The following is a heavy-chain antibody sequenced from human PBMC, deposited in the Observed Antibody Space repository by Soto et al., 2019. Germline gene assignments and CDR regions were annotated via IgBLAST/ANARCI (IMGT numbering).Heavy chain of an antibody. CDR1: GGTFSSYT. CDR2: IIPILGIA. CDR3: ARGAYDSSGYYNDAFDI. V-gene: IGHV1-69*02. Sequence: SVKVSCKASGGTFSSYTISWVRQAPGQGLEWMGRIIPILGIANYAQKFQGRVTITADKSTSTAYMELSSLRSEDTAVYYCARGAYDSSGYYNDAFDIWGQGTMVTVSS. J-gene: IGHJ3*02. D-gene: IGHD3-22*01.